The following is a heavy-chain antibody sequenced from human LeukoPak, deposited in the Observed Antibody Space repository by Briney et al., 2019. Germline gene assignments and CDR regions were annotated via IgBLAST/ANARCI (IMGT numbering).Heavy chain of an antibody. D-gene: IGHD1-26*01. CDR2: ISYDGSNK. CDR1: GFTFSSYG. Sequence: PGGSLRLSCAASGFTFSSYGMHWVRQAPGKGLEWVAVISYDGSNKYYADSVKGRFTISRDNSKNTLYLQMNSLRAEDTAVYYCARSNIADLLKGSWELLTFDIWGQGTMVTVSS. V-gene: IGHV3-30*03. CDR3: ARSNIADLLKGSWELLTFDI. J-gene: IGHJ3*02.